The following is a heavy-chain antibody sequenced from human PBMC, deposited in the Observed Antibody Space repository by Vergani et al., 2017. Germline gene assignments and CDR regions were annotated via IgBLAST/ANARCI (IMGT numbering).Heavy chain of an antibody. J-gene: IGHJ4*02. D-gene: IGHD2-21*02. V-gene: IGHV3-30*18. CDR1: GFTFSTYG. CDR3: AKGLETYCGGDCYVWVPGVDF. CDR2: ISYDGSKK. Sequence: QVQLVESGGGVVQPGRSLRLSCAASGFTFSTYGMHWVRQAPGKGLEWVAVISYDGSKKYYADSVRGRFTISRDNSKNTLYLQMNSLRAEDTAVYYCAKGLETYCGGDCYVWVPGVDFWGQGTLVTVSS.